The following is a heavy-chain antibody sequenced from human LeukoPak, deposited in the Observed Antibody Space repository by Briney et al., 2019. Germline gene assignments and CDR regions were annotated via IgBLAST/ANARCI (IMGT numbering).Heavy chain of an antibody. Sequence: GGSLRLSCAASGFTFDDYAMHWVRQAPGKGLEWVSGISWNSGSIGYADSVKGRFTISRDNAKNSLYLQMNSLRAEDTALYYCAKGRIFGVVIISDFDYWGHGTLVTVSS. CDR2: ISWNSGSI. J-gene: IGHJ4*01. V-gene: IGHV3-9*01. CDR3: AKGRIFGVVIISDFDY. CDR1: GFTFDDYA. D-gene: IGHD3-3*01.